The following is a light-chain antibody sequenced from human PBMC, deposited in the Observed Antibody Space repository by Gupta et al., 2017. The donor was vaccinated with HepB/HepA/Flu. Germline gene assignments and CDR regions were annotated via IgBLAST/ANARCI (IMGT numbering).Light chain of an antibody. CDR3: QQYSISPRT. J-gene: IGKJ1*01. V-gene: IGKV3-20*01. Sequence: EIVLTQSPGTLSLSPGDRAILSCRASQTVSSNYLAWYQQKPGQAPRLLIYDASRRATDIPDRFSGSGSGTDFTLTISRLEPEDFALYYCQQYSISPRTFGQGTKVEI. CDR1: QTVSSNY. CDR2: DAS.